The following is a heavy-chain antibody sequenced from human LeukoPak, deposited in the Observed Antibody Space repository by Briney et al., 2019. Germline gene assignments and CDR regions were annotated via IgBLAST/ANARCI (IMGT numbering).Heavy chain of an antibody. Sequence: SETLSLTCAVYGGSFSGYYWSWIRQPPGKGLEWIGEINHSGSTNYNPSLKSRVTISVDTSKNQFSLKLSSVTAADTAVYYCARGFGYSMLYCYYYMDVWGKGTTVTVSS. CDR2: INHSGST. V-gene: IGHV4-34*01. CDR3: ARGFGYSMLYCYYYMDV. CDR1: GGSFSGYY. J-gene: IGHJ6*03. D-gene: IGHD4-11*01.